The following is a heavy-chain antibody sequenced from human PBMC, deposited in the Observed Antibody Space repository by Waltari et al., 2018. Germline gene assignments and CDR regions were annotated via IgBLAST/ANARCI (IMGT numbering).Heavy chain of an antibody. V-gene: IGHV3-7*04. D-gene: IGHD2-15*01. CDR2: INQHGSEK. CDR1: GFTFSSYW. CDR3: ARGGYCSGGSCYSVFGMDV. J-gene: IGHJ6*02. Sequence: EVQLVESGGGLVQPGGSLRLSCAASGFTFSSYWMNWVRQAPGKGLEWVANINQHGSEKYYVDSVKGRFTISRDNAKNSLYLQMNSLRAEDTAVYYCARGGYCSGGSCYSVFGMDVWGQGTTVTVSS.